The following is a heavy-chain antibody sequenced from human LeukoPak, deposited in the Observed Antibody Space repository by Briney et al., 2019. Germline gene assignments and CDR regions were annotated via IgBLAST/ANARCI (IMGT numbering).Heavy chain of an antibody. J-gene: IGHJ4*02. CDR2: IYSGGST. CDR3: ARGLRRTFGETSYFDY. D-gene: IGHD3-10*01. CDR1: GFTVSSNY. V-gene: IGHV3-66*01. Sequence: GGSLRLSCAASGFTVSSNYMSWVRQAPGKGLEWVSVIYSGGSTYYADSVKGRFTISRDNSKNTLYLQMNSLRAEDTAVCYCARGLRRTFGETSYFDYWGQGTLVTVSS.